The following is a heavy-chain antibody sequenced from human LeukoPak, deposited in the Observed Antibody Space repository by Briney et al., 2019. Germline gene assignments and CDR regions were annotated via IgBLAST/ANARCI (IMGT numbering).Heavy chain of an antibody. CDR3: ASYVDTAMVCDY. CDR2: IYHSGST. Sequence: SETLSLTCAVYGYSISSGYYWGWIRQPPGKGLEWIGSIYHSGSTYYNPSLKSRVTISVDTSKNQFSLKLSSVTAADTAVYYCASYVDTAMVCDYWGQGTLVTVSS. V-gene: IGHV4-38-2*01. D-gene: IGHD5-18*01. CDR1: GYSISSGYY. J-gene: IGHJ4*02.